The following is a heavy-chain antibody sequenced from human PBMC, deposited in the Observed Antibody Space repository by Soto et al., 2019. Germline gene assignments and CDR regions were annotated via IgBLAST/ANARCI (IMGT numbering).Heavy chain of an antibody. CDR1: GGSLRGDY. CDR2: INHSGST. CDR3: ARCLWFGEFKKFDY. Sequence: PSETLSLTFAVYGGSLRGDYWSWIRPPPGKGLEWIGEINHSGSTNYNPSLKSRVTISVDTSKNQFSLKLSSVTAADTAVYYCARCLWFGEFKKFDYWGQGTLVTSPQ. D-gene: IGHD3-10*01. J-gene: IGHJ4*02. V-gene: IGHV4-34*01.